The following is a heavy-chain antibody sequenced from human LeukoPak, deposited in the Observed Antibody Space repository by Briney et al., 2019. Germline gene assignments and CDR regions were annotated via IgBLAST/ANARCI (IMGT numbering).Heavy chain of an antibody. J-gene: IGHJ3*02. CDR2: IDSTGAAI. D-gene: IGHD3-10*01. V-gene: IGHV3-21*01. Sequence: GGSLRLSCAASEFILSTYSMHWVRQAPGKGLEWVSSIDSTGAAIYYADSVKGRFTVSRDNAKNSLYLQMNSLRAEDTAVFYCARGGMVRRVMGAFDIWGQGTLVTVSS. CDR1: EFILSTYS. CDR3: ARGGMVRRVMGAFDI.